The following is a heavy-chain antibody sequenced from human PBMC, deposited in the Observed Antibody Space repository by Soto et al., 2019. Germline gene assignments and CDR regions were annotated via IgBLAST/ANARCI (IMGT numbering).Heavy chain of an antibody. CDR1: GGSISGHY. D-gene: IGHD6-13*01. Sequence: ETLSLSCPFSGGSISGHYWIWIRQPPGKGLEWIGYIFYSGSTNYNPSLKSRVTISLDTSNNQLSLNLYSVTAADTAVYYCARVGSSGWSPDYWGQGTLVTVSS. J-gene: IGHJ4*02. CDR3: ARVGSSGWSPDY. CDR2: IFYSGST. V-gene: IGHV4-59*11.